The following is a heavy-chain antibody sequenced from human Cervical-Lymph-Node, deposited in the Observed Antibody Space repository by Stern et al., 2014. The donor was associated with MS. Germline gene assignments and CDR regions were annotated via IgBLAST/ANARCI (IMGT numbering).Heavy chain of an antibody. J-gene: IGHJ3*01. V-gene: IGHV3-53*01. D-gene: IGHD3-3*01. Sequence: VQLGQSGGGLIQPGGSLRLSCAAPGFTVSKNYMSWVRQAPGKGLEWVSLIYTDGRTYYAGSVKGRFTISRDSSKNMLFLQMNSLRAEDTAMYYCARAIFGVNTAAMAPDAFDSWGQGTMVTVSS. CDR1: GFTVSKNY. CDR3: ARAIFGVNTAAMAPDAFDS. CDR2: IYTDGRT.